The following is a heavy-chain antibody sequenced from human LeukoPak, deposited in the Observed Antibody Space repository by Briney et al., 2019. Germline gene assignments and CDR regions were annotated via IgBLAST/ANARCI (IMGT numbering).Heavy chain of an antibody. J-gene: IGHJ4*02. V-gene: IGHV3-23*01. CDR3: ARVYGSGDYGNY. Sequence: GGSLRLSCAASGFTFSSYAMSWVRQAPGKGLEWVSAISGSGGSTYYADSVKGRFTISRDNSKNTLYLQMNSLRAEDTAVYYCARVYGSGDYGNYWGQGTLVTVSS. CDR1: GFTFSSYA. D-gene: IGHD3-10*01. CDR2: ISGSGGST.